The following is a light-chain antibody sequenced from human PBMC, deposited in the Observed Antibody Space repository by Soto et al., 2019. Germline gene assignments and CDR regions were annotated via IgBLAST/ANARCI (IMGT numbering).Light chain of an antibody. CDR3: SSYSSRRTLRI. Sequence: QSVLTQPASVSGSPGQSITISCAGSIFDIAGYHYVSWYQQHPGKAPKLIIYEVYDRPSGVSDRFTGSKSGSTASLTISGLQAEDEADYYCSSYSSRRTLRIFGGGTKLTVL. CDR2: EVY. J-gene: IGLJ2*01. CDR1: IFDIAGYHY. V-gene: IGLV2-14*03.